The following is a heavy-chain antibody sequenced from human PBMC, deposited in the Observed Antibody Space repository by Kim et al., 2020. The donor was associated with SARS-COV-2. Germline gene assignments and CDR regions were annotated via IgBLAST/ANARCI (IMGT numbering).Heavy chain of an antibody. CDR1: GFTVSSYY. V-gene: IGHV3-66*01. Sequence: GGSLRLSCAASGFTVSSYYMSWVRQAPGKGLEWVSVIYSGGSTNYADSSKGRLTTIRDNSKNNPHYQQNSMRSEDTAVYYCARGHQYSRGGYGGFGIWG. J-gene: IGHJ3*02. CDR2: IYSGGST. CDR3: ARGHQYSRGGYGGFGI. D-gene: IGHD6-19*01.